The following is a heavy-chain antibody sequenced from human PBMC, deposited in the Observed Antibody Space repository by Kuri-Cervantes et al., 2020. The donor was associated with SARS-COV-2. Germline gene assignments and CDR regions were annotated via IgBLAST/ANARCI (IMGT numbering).Heavy chain of an antibody. Sequence: LRLFCAVSGGSISSGGYSWSWLRQPPGKGREWFGYIYHSGSTYYNPSLNSRVSISVETSKSQFCLKLSSVTAADTAVYFCARGGFGDYVWGSYRTYYYYYGMDVWGQGTTVTVSS. CDR1: GGSISSGGYS. D-gene: IGHD3-16*02. CDR2: IYHSGST. CDR3: ARGGFGDYVWGSYRTYYYYYGMDV. J-gene: IGHJ6*02. V-gene: IGHV4-30-2*01.